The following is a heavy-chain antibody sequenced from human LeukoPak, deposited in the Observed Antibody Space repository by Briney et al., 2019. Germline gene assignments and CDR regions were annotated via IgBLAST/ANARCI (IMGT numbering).Heavy chain of an antibody. J-gene: IGHJ4*02. CDR2: ISPNSDDT. CDR1: GYSFSGYY. Sequence: ASVKVSCEASGYSFSGYYIHWVRQAPGQGLEWMGCISPNSDDTKYAQKFRGRVTLTRDTSISTACMDLSSLRSDDTAVYYCAREVRTYSSGWTLYLDYWGQGTLVTVSS. D-gene: IGHD6-19*01. V-gene: IGHV1-2*02. CDR3: AREVRTYSSGWTLYLDY.